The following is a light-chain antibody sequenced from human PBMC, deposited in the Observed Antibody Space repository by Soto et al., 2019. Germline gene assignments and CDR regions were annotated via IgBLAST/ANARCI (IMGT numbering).Light chain of an antibody. Sequence: PGTLSLSPVEIATLSCMASQSVSSSYLAWYQQKPGQAPRLLIYGASSRATGIPDSFSGSGSGTDFTLTISRLEPEDFAVYYCQQYGSSPPATFGQGTKVDIK. CDR1: QSVSSSY. CDR2: GAS. CDR3: QQYGSSPPAT. V-gene: IGKV3-20*01. J-gene: IGKJ1*01.